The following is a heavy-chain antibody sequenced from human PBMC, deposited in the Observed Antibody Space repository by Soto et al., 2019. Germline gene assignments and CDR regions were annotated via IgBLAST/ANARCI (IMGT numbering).Heavy chain of an antibody. D-gene: IGHD4-17*01. CDR1: GYTFTSYG. CDR3: ARVHDYGDYVDYYYMDV. J-gene: IGHJ6*03. V-gene: IGHV1-18*01. Sequence: ASVKVSCKASGYTFTSYGISWVRQAPGQGLEWMGWISAYNGNTNYAQKLQGRVTMTTDTSTSTAYMELRSLRSDDTAVYYCARVHDYGDYVDYYYMDVWGKGTTVTVSS. CDR2: ISAYNGNT.